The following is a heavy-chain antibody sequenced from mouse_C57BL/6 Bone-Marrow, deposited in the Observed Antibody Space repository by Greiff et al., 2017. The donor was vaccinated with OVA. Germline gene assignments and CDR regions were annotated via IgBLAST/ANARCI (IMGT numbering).Heavy chain of an antibody. Sequence: EVKLVESGGGLVQPGGSLKLSCAASGFTFSDYYMYWVRQTPEKRLEWVAYISNGGGSTYYPDTVKGRFTISRDNAKNTLYLQMSRLKSEDTAMYYCARDYDYSLFAYWGQGTLVTVSA. J-gene: IGHJ3*01. V-gene: IGHV5-12*01. CDR1: GFTFSDYY. D-gene: IGHD2-4*01. CDR3: ARDYDYSLFAY. CDR2: ISNGGGST.